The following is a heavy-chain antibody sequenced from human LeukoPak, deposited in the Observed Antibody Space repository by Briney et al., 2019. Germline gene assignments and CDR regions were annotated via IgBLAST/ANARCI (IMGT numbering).Heavy chain of an antibody. CDR2: INHSGST. V-gene: IGHV4-39*07. Sequence: SETLSLTCTVSGGSISSSSYYWGWIRQPPGKGLEWIGEINHSGSTNYNPSLKSRVTISVDTSKNQFSLKLSSVTAADTAVYYCARAPRRYGDYKLDYWGQGTLVTVSS. CDR1: GGSISSSSYY. D-gene: IGHD4-17*01. J-gene: IGHJ4*02. CDR3: ARAPRRYGDYKLDY.